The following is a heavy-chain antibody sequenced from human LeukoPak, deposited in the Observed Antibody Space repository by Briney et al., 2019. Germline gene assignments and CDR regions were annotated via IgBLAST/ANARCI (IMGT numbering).Heavy chain of an antibody. CDR3: ARGFSYGGNYFYYYYMDV. CDR2: IYTSGST. D-gene: IGHD5-18*01. Sequence: SETLSLTCTVSGDSISSGSFYWSWIRQPAGKGLEWIGRIYTSGSTNYNPSLKSRVTISVDTSKNEFSLKLSSVTAADTAVYYCARGFSYGGNYFYYYYMDVWGKGTTVTISS. V-gene: IGHV4-61*02. CDR1: GDSISSGSFY. J-gene: IGHJ6*03.